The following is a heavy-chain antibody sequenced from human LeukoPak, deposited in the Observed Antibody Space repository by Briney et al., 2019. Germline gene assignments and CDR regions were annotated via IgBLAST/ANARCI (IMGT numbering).Heavy chain of an antibody. Sequence: SETLSLTCTVSGGSISSYYWSWIRQPPGKGLEWIGYIYYSGSTNYNPSLKSRVTISVDRSKNQFSLKLSSVTAADTAVYYCARGLERRSPAEYFQHWGQGTLVTVSS. CDR2: IYYSGST. D-gene: IGHD1-1*01. CDR1: GGSISSYY. V-gene: IGHV4-59*12. J-gene: IGHJ1*01. CDR3: ARGLERRSPAEYFQH.